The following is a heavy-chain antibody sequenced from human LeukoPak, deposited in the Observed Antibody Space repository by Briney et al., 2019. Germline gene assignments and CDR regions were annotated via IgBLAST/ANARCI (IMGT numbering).Heavy chain of an antibody. Sequence: PGGSLRLSCAASGFTFSSYDMNWVRQAPGKGLEWVSSISNGSYYIYYADSVKGRFTISRDNAKNSLYLQMNNLRAEDTAVYYCASRAVVGAGYYMDVWGKGTAVTVSS. D-gene: IGHD6-19*01. V-gene: IGHV3-21*01. CDR3: ASRAVVGAGYYMDV. J-gene: IGHJ6*03. CDR1: GFTFSSYD. CDR2: ISNGSYYI.